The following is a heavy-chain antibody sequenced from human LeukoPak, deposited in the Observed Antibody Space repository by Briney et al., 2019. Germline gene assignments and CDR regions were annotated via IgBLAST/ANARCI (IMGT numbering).Heavy chain of an antibody. V-gene: IGHV3-74*01. Sequence: GGSLRLSCAASGFTFSSYWMHWVRQVPGKGLVWVSHINSDGSTTSYADSVKGRFTISRDNAKNTLYLQMNSLRAEDTAVYYCAKGRAGGLGSYYWGQGTLVTVSS. CDR1: GFTFSSYW. CDR2: INSDGSTT. J-gene: IGHJ4*02. CDR3: AKGRAGGLGSYY. D-gene: IGHD6-19*01.